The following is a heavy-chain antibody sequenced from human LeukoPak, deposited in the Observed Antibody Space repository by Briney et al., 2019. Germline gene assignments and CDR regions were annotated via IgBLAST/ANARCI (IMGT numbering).Heavy chain of an antibody. Sequence: ASVKVSCKASGYTFTGYYMHWVRQAPGQGLEWMGRINPNSGGTNYAQKFQGRVTITADESTSTAYMELSSLRSEDTAVYYCARGAFYDILTPFDYWGQGTLVTVSS. J-gene: IGHJ4*02. V-gene: IGHV1-2*06. CDR2: INPNSGGT. CDR3: ARGAFYDILTPFDY. D-gene: IGHD3-9*01. CDR1: GYTFTGYY.